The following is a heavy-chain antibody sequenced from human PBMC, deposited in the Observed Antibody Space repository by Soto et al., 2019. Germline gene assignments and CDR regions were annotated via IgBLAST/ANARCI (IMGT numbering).Heavy chain of an antibody. CDR1: GFTFSIFA. J-gene: IGHJ4*02. Sequence: GGSLRLSCAASGFTFSIFAMSWVRQSPGKGLEWVSTISGSGGSTYYADAVKGRFSISRDNSMGTLYLQMKSLRVEDTAIYYCAKEVSLGSTVDLGYWGQGTLVTVSS. V-gene: IGHV3-23*01. CDR2: ISGSGGST. CDR3: AKEVSLGSTVDLGY. D-gene: IGHD7-27*01.